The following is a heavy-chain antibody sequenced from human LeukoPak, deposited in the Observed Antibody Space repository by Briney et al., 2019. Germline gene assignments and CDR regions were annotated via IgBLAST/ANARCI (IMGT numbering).Heavy chain of an antibody. D-gene: IGHD3-10*01. V-gene: IGHV3-7*01. CDR3: ARDHGGLLWFGELYFQH. CDR1: GFTFSKTW. Sequence: PGGSLRLSCAAAGFTFSKTWMSWVRQAPGKGLAWVASINEDGSEKQYVDSVKGRVTISRDNAKNSLYLQMNSLTVDDTAMYYCARDHGGLLWFGELYFQHWGQGTLVTVSS. J-gene: IGHJ1*01. CDR2: INEDGSEK.